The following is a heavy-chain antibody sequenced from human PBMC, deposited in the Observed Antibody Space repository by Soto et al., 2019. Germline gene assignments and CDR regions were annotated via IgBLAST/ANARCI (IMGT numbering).Heavy chain of an antibody. CDR2: IYPSDSDT. CDR1: GYSFISYW. D-gene: IGHD4-4*01. Sequence: GESLKISCKASGYSFISYWIGWMRQMPGKGLEWMGIIYPSDSDTRYSPSFQGQVTISADKSISTAYLQWSSLKASDTAMYYCARGAVTTNFDYWGLGTLVTVSS. CDR3: ARGAVTTNFDY. J-gene: IGHJ4*02. V-gene: IGHV5-51*01.